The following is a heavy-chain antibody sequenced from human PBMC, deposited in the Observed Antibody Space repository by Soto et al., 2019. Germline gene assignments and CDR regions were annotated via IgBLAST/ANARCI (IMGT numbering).Heavy chain of an antibody. D-gene: IGHD3-22*01. CDR2: INWNGGST. CDR1: GFTFDDYG. Sequence: PGGSLRLSCAASGFTFDDYGMSWVRQAPGKGLEWVSGINWNGGSTGYADSVKGRFTISRDNAKNSLYLQMNSLRAEDTALYYCVREKWVRDYYDSRWGAPFDYWGQGTLVTVSS. J-gene: IGHJ4*02. CDR3: VREKWVRDYYDSRWGAPFDY. V-gene: IGHV3-20*04.